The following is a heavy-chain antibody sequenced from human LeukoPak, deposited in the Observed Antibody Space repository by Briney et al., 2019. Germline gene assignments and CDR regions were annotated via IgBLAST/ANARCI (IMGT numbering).Heavy chain of an antibody. CDR1: GFTFSRYE. CDR3: ARVQVVRGARTNFDY. V-gene: IGHV3-48*03. J-gene: IGHJ4*02. CDR2: ISSGGGNI. Sequence: PGGSLRLSCAASGFTFSRYEMIWVRQAPGKGLEWVSYISSGGGNIYYADSVKGRFTISRDSAKSLLYLQMNSLRAEDTAVYYCARVQVVRGARTNFDYWGQGTLVTVSS. D-gene: IGHD3-10*01.